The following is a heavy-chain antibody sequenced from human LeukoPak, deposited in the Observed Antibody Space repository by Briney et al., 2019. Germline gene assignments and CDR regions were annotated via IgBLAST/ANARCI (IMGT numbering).Heavy chain of an antibody. CDR1: GGSLSNYY. V-gene: IGHV4-59*08. Sequence: SETLSLTCTVSGGSLSNYYWSWIRQPRAKGLEGMGHIYYTWATKYNPSLQSRITISVDDTKKQFSLMLSSVTAADTAVYYCARFGITVVRGGKYYFDYWGQGTLVTVSS. D-gene: IGHD3-10*01. J-gene: IGHJ4*02. CDR3: ARFGITVVRGGKYYFDY. CDR2: IYYTWAT.